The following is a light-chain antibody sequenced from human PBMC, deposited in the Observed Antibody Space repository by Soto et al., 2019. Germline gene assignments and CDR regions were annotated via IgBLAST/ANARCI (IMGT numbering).Light chain of an antibody. V-gene: IGKV3-20*01. CDR1: QSVSSSY. Sequence: EIVLTQSPGTLSLSPGERATLSCRASQSVSSSYLAWYQQKPGQAPRLLIYGASSRATGIPDRFSGSGSGTDFTLTISRLEPEDFAVYYCQQYGSSRWTFGQGTXVDIK. CDR3: QQYGSSRWT. J-gene: IGKJ1*01. CDR2: GAS.